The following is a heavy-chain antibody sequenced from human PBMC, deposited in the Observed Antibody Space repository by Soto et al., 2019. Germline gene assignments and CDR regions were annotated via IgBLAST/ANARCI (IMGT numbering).Heavy chain of an antibody. D-gene: IGHD3-10*01. CDR1: GGSISSYY. CDR3: GRAIDYYGSGSYYNYYYYYYMDV. Sequence: SETLSLTCTVSGGSISSYYWSWIRQPPGKGLEWIGYIYYSGSTNYNPSLKSRVTISVDTSKNQFSLKLSSVTAADTAVYYCGRAIDYYGSGSYYNYYYYYYMDVWGKGTTVTVSS. V-gene: IGHV4-59*01. CDR2: IYYSGST. J-gene: IGHJ6*03.